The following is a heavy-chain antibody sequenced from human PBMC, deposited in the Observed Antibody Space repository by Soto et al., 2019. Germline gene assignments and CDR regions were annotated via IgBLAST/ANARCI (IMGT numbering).Heavy chain of an antibody. J-gene: IGHJ4*02. CDR1: GFSFTHYT. CDR2: MSYDGTNE. CDR3: ARKWGTYSSASLDY. Sequence: GGSLRLSCAASGFSFTHYTINWVRQAPGKGLEWVVVMSYDGTNEYYADSVKGRFTISRDNSKSTVYLQMNSLTPEDTALYYCARKWGTYSSASLDYWGLGTLVTVSS. V-gene: IGHV3-30*04. D-gene: IGHD6-19*01.